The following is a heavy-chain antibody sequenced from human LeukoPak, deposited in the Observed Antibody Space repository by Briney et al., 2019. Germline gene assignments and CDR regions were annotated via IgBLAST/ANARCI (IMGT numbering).Heavy chain of an antibody. CDR3: ARVGEVAAAGTEVGYFDY. D-gene: IGHD6-13*01. Sequence: PVGSLRPSCAASGFTFSDYYMSWIRQAPGKGLEWVSYISSSGSTIYYADSVKGRFTISRDNAKNSLYLQMNSLRAEDTAVYYCARVGEVAAAGTEVGYFDYWGQGTLVTVSS. CDR1: GFTFSDYY. V-gene: IGHV3-11*01. J-gene: IGHJ4*02. CDR2: ISSSGSTI.